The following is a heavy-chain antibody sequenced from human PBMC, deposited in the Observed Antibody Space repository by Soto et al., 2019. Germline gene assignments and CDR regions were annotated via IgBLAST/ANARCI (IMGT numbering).Heavy chain of an antibody. CDR2: ISSSGSAK. J-gene: IGHJ4*02. D-gene: IGHD3-10*01. Sequence: QVQLVESGGGLVKPGGSLRLSCAASGFTFSDYYMSWIRQARGKGLEWVSYISSSGSAKYYADSVKGRFAISRDNAKKSLFLQLNSLRAEDTAVYYCATEGKLSVRATANIDFWGQGNLVTVSS. V-gene: IGHV3-11*01. CDR3: ATEGKLSVRATANIDF. CDR1: GFTFSDYY.